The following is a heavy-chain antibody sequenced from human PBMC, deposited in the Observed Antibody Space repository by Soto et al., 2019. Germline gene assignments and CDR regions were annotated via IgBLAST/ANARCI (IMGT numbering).Heavy chain of an antibody. Sequence: GPTLVNPTQTLTLTCAFSGFSLDTSELGVGWIRQPPGKALEWLALICWNDDKRYSPSLRSRLTITKDTSKNQVVLTMTNIDPVDTATYYCAHSITDYDFVWGSYHAYFDYWGPGSLVTVSS. V-gene: IGHV2-5*01. J-gene: IGHJ4*02. D-gene: IGHD3-16*02. CDR2: ICWNDDK. CDR1: GFSLDTSELG. CDR3: AHSITDYDFVWGSYHAYFDY.